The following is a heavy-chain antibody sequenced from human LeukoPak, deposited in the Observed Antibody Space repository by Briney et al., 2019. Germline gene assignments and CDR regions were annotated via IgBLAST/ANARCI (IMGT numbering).Heavy chain of an antibody. Sequence: PSETLSLTCTVSGGSISSYYWSWLRQPPGKGLEWIGYIYYSGSTNYNPSLKSRVTLSVDTSKNQFSLKLSSVTAADTAVYYCAMTYYDFWSGPWGFDPWGQGTLVTVSS. J-gene: IGHJ5*02. D-gene: IGHD3-3*01. CDR2: IYYSGST. CDR3: AMTYYDFWSGPWGFDP. V-gene: IGHV4-59*01. CDR1: GGSISSYY.